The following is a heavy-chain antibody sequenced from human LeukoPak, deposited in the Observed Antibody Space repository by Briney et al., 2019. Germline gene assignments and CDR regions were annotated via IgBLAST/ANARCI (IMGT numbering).Heavy chain of an antibody. V-gene: IGHV1-3*01. CDR1: GYTFTSYA. CDR2: INAGNGNT. Sequence: ASVKVSCKASGYTFTSYAMHWVRQAPGQRLEWMGWINAGNGNTKYSQKFQGRVTITADEPTSTAYMELSSLRSEDTAVYYCARERLIAGDLAFDIWGQGTMVTVSS. J-gene: IGHJ3*02. D-gene: IGHD7-27*01. CDR3: ARERLIAGDLAFDI.